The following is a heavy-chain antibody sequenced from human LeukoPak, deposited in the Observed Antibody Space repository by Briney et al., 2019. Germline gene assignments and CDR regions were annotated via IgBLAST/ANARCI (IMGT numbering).Heavy chain of an antibody. CDR1: GFTFSSYS. Sequence: GGSLRLSCAASGFTFSSYSMNWVRQAPGKGLEWVSSISSSSSYIYYADSVKGRFTISRDNAKNSLYLQMNSLRAEDTAVYYCAPLVIVGATATFDYWGQGTLVTVSS. CDR2: ISSSSSYI. D-gene: IGHD1-26*01. J-gene: IGHJ4*02. CDR3: APLVIVGATATFDY. V-gene: IGHV3-21*04.